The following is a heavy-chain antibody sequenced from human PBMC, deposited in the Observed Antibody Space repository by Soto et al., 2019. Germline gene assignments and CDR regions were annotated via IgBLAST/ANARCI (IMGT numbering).Heavy chain of an antibody. Sequence: SETLSLTCTVSGGSISSGGYYWSWIRQHPGKGLEWIGYIYYSGSTYYNPSLKSRVTISVDTSKNQFSLKLSSVTAADTAVYYCARGNDSSGYYPKEPGPLDYWGQGTLVTVSS. CDR3: ARGNDSSGYYPKEPGPLDY. V-gene: IGHV4-31*03. CDR1: GGSISSGGYY. D-gene: IGHD3-22*01. J-gene: IGHJ4*02. CDR2: IYYSGST.